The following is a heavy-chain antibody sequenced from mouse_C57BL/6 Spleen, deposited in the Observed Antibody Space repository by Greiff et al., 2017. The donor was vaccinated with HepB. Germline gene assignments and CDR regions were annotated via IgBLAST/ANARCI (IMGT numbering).Heavy chain of an antibody. CDR1: GYTFTSYG. CDR2: IYPRSGNT. V-gene: IGHV1-81*01. Sequence: QVQLKQSGAELARPGASVKLSCKASGYTFTSYGISWVKQRTGQGLEWIGEIYPRSGNTYYNEKFKGKATLTADKSSSTAYMELRSLTSEDSAVYFCALYYGPAWFAYWGQGTLVTVSA. D-gene: IGHD2-1*01. CDR3: ALYYGPAWFAY. J-gene: IGHJ3*01.